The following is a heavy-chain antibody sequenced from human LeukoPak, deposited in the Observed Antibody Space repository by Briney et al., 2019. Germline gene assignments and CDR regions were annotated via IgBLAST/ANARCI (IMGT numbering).Heavy chain of an antibody. CDR2: INPYSGGT. CDR3: AREGCSTSNCHVIGDDKWFDP. V-gene: IGHV1-2*02. Sequence: GASVKVSCTASGYIFTAYHMHWVRQAPGQGLEWMGWINPYSGGTKYALKFQGRVTLTTDTSISTAYMDLSRLTSDDTAVYYCAREGCSTSNCHVIGDDKWFDPWGQGTLVTVSS. J-gene: IGHJ5*02. CDR1: GYIFTAYH. D-gene: IGHD2-2*01.